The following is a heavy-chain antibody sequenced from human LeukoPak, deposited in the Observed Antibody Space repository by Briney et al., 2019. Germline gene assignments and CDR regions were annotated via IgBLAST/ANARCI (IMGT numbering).Heavy chain of an antibody. CDR1: GFTFSSYS. V-gene: IGHV3-48*02. CDR2: ISSSSNTI. D-gene: IGHD2-21*02. J-gene: IGHJ4*02. Sequence: PGGSLRLSCAASGFTFSSYSMNGVRQAPGKGLEWVSYISSSSNTIYYADSVKGRFTISRDNAKNSLFLQMNSLRDEDTSVYYCARAVTVVTRGGLVFDYWGQGTLVTVSS. CDR3: ARAVTVVTRGGLVFDY.